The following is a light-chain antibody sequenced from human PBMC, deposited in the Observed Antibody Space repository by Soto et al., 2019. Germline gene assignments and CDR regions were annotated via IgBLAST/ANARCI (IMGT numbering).Light chain of an antibody. J-gene: IGKJ4*01. CDR1: QSVGSSY. CDR3: QQCGSPLVT. Sequence: EIVLTQSPGTLSLSPGERVTLSCRASQSVGSSYLAWYQQKAGHAPRLLIYGASSRATGIPDRFSGSGSGTDLTLTISRLEPEDSAVYYCQQCGSPLVTFGGGTKVEIK. CDR2: GAS. V-gene: IGKV3-20*01.